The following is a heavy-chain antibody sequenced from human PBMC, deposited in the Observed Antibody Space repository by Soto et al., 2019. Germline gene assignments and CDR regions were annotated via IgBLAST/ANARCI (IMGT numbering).Heavy chain of an antibody. D-gene: IGHD3-9*01. CDR1: GGSFSTYY. J-gene: IGHJ3*02. Sequence: QLQQWGAGLLKPSETLSLTCVVSGGSFSTYYYNWIRQSPGKGLGWIGEINHSGSNNYSPSLKSRVNMSLDTSKNQFSLKLTSVTAADTAVYYCARGGSNDWQVAFDIWGQGTMVTVSS. CDR2: INHSGSN. CDR3: ARGGSNDWQVAFDI. V-gene: IGHV4-34*01.